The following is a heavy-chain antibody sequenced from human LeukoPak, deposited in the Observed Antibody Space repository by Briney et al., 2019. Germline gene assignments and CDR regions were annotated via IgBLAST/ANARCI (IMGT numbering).Heavy chain of an antibody. Sequence: GASVKVSCKASGYTFTSYAMHWVRQAPGQRLEWMGWINAGNGNTKYSQKFQGRVTITRDTSASTAYMELSSLRSEDTAVYYCARDSVLRYFDWLRDYYYYGMDVWGQGTTVTVSS. V-gene: IGHV1-3*01. CDR1: GYTFTSYA. D-gene: IGHD3-9*01. CDR2: INAGNGNT. CDR3: ARDSVLRYFDWLRDYYYYGMDV. J-gene: IGHJ6*02.